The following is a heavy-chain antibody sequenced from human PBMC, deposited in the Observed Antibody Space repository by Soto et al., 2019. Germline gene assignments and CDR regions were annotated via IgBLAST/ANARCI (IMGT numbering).Heavy chain of an antibody. V-gene: IGHV1-69*13. CDR1: GGTFSSYA. CDR3: ASSHYQLLLRYYYYYGMDV. J-gene: IGHJ6*02. D-gene: IGHD2-2*01. CDR2: IIPIFGTA. Sequence: SVKVSCKASGGTFSSYAISWVRQAPGQGLEWMGGIIPIFGTANYAQKFQGRVTITADESTSTAYMELSSLRSEDTAVYYCASSHYQLLLRYYYYYGMDVWGQATTVTVSS.